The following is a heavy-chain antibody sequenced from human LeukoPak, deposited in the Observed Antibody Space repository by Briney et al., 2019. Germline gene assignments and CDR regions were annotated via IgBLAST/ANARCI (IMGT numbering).Heavy chain of an antibody. Sequence: GXXXXELSMHWXRQAPXKXXXWXXXXXXEDGQTIYAQKFQGIVTMTEHTSTDTAYMELSSLRSEDTAVYYCATVRLRTTGTYDAFDIWGQGTMVTVSS. CDR2: XXXEDGQT. J-gene: IGHJ3*02. CDR3: ATVRLRTTGTYDAFDI. D-gene: IGHD1-1*01. CDR1: GXXXXELS. V-gene: IGHV1-24*01.